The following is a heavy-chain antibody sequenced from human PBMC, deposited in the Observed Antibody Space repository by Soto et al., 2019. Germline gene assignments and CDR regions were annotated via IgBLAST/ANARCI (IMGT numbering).Heavy chain of an antibody. CDR3: ARGARPGWLAFYFDH. D-gene: IGHD6-19*01. J-gene: IGHJ4*02. Sequence: IQLQQSGPGRVKPSQTLSLTCAFSRDSVSSINSAWNWIRQSPSRGLECLGRTYFGSICSSDYAPSVKGRIDITADPSKHQFSLHLNSVTPDDSGVYYCARGARPGWLAFYFDHWGQGTLVTVSS. CDR2: TYFGSICSS. CDR1: RDSVSSINSA. V-gene: IGHV6-1*01.